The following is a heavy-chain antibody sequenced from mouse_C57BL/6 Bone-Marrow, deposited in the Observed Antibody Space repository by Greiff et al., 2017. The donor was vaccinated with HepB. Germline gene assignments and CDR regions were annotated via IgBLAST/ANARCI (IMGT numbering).Heavy chain of an antibody. Sequence: VQLQQSGAELARPGASVKLSCKASGYTFTSYGISWVKQRTGQGLEWIGEIYPRSGNTYYNEKFKGKATLTADKSSSTAYMELRSLTSEDSAVYFCARGGVYDGYFYAMDYWGQGTSVTVSS. CDR3: ARGGVYDGYFYAMDY. J-gene: IGHJ4*01. V-gene: IGHV1-81*01. CDR2: IYPRSGNT. CDR1: GYTFTSYG. D-gene: IGHD2-3*01.